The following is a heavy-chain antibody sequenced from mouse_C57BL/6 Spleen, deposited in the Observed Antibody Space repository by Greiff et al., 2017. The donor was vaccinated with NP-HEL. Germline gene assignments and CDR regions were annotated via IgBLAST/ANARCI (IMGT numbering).Heavy chain of an antibody. V-gene: IGHV1-22*01. D-gene: IGHD1-1*01. CDR3: ATLYYGSSYHYFDY. CDR1: GYTFTDYN. Sequence: VQLQQSGPELVKPGASVKMSCKASGYTFTDYNMHWVKQSHGKSLEWIGYINPNNGGTSYNQKFKGKATLTVNKSSSTAYMELRSLTSEDSAVYYCATLYYGSSYHYFDYWGQGTTLTVSS. J-gene: IGHJ2*01. CDR2: INPNNGGT.